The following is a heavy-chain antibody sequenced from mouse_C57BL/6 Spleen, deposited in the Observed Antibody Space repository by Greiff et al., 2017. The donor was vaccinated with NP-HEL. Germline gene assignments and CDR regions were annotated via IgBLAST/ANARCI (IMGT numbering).Heavy chain of an antibody. CDR1: GFTFSSYA. D-gene: IGHD1-1*01. J-gene: IGHJ3*01. CDR3: ARDRYYYGSSYPFAY. CDR2: ISDGGSYT. V-gene: IGHV5-4*01. Sequence: DVMLVESGGGLVKPGGSLKLSCAASGFTFSSYAMSWVRQTPEKRLEWVATISDGGSYTYYPDNVKGRFTISRDNAKNNLYLQMSHLKSEDTAMYYCARDRYYYGSSYPFAYWGQGTLVTVSA.